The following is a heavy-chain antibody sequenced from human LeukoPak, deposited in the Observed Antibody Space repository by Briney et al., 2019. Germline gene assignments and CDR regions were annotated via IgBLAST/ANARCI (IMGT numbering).Heavy chain of an antibody. V-gene: IGHV3-23*01. CDR1: GFTFSSYA. Sequence: GGSLRLSCAASGFTFSSYAMSWVSQARGKGLEWVSAISGSGGSTYYADSVKGRFTISRDNSKNALYLQMNSLYYYAKEAAAAGEFDYWGQGTLVTVSS. J-gene: IGHJ4*02. CDR2: ISGSGGST. CDR3: GEFDY. D-gene: IGHD6-13*01.